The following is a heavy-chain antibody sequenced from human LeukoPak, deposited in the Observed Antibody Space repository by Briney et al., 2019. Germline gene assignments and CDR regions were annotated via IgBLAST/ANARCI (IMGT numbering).Heavy chain of an antibody. Sequence: PGRSLRLSCAASGFTFSSYAMHWVRQAPGKGPEWVAVISYDGSNKYYADSVKGRFTISRDNSKNTLYLQMNSLRAEDTAVYYCARDKPAAAGTFDYWGQGTLVTVSS. J-gene: IGHJ4*02. D-gene: IGHD6-13*01. CDR1: GFTFSSYA. CDR3: ARDKPAAAGTFDY. CDR2: ISYDGSNK. V-gene: IGHV3-30-3*01.